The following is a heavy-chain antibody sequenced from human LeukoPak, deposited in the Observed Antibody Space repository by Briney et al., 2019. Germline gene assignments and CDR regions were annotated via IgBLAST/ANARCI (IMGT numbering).Heavy chain of an antibody. CDR3: AREVSGWFHYYYYYYMDV. V-gene: IGHV1-2*02. Sequence: ASVKVSCKAPGYTFTGYYMHWVRQAPGQGLEWMGWINPNSGGTNYAQKFQGRVTMTRDTSTSTAYMELRSLRSDDTAVYYCAREVSGWFHYYYYYYMDVWGKGTTVTVSS. D-gene: IGHD6-19*01. CDR1: GYTFTGYY. CDR2: INPNSGGT. J-gene: IGHJ6*03.